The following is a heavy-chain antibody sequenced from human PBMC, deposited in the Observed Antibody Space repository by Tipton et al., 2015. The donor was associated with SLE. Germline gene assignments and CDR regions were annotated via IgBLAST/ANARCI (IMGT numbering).Heavy chain of an antibody. V-gene: IGHV4-34*01. CDR3: ARGVIKTPYFGL. Sequence: TLSLTCAVYGGSFSGYYWSWIRQPPGKGLEWIGEINHSGSTNYNPSLKSRVTISVDTSKNQLSLRLSSVTAADTAVYYCARGVIKTPYFGLWGQGTLVTVSS. CDR2: INHSGST. J-gene: IGHJ4*02. D-gene: IGHD3-9*01. CDR1: GGSFSGYY.